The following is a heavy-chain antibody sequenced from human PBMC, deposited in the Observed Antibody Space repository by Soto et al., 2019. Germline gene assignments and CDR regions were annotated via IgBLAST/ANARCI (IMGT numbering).Heavy chain of an antibody. D-gene: IGHD1-7*01. CDR2: IYHSGST. J-gene: IGHJ4*02. CDR3: ARQITGTTGFDY. CDR1: SGSISSSNW. Sequence: QVQLQESGPGLVKPSGTLSLTCAVSSGSISSSNWWTWVRQPPGKGVEWIGEIYHSGSTNYNPSLRSRVTMSVDKSKNQFSLKLSSVTAADTAVYYCARQITGTTGFDYWGQGTLVTVSS. V-gene: IGHV4-4*02.